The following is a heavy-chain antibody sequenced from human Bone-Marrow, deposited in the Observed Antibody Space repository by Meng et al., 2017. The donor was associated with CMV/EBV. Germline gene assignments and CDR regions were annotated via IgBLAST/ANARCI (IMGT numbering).Heavy chain of an antibody. D-gene: IGHD2-2*01. CDR2: IYYSGST. CDR1: GGSISSSSYY. V-gene: IGHV4-39*01. J-gene: IGHJ5*02. Sequence: ESLKISCTVSGGSISSSSYYWGWIRQPPGKGLEWIGSIYYSGSTYYNPSLKSRVTISVDTSKNQFSLKLSSVTAADTAVYYCARQAAIISNWFDPWGQGPLVTVSS. CDR3: ARQAAIISNWFDP.